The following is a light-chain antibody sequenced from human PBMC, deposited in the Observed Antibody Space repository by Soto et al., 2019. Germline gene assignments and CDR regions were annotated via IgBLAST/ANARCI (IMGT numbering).Light chain of an antibody. V-gene: IGKV1-17*01. CDR1: QGIGSA. Sequence: DIQMTQSPSSLSASVGDRVTITCRASQGIGSALGWYQQKPRKAPKRLIYAASRLQSGVPPRFSGSGSGTESTLTISRLQPEDFATYYCLQHNSYPPTFGGGTKVEIK. J-gene: IGKJ4*01. CDR2: AAS. CDR3: LQHNSYPPT.